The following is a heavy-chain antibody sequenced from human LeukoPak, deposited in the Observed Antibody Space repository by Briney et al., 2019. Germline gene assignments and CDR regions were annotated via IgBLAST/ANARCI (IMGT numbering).Heavy chain of an antibody. D-gene: IGHD1-26*01. Sequence: GASVKVSCKASGYTFTSYGISWVRQAPGQGLEWMGWIIAYNGNTNYAQKLQGRVTMTTDTSTSTAYMELRSLRSDDTAVYYCASGYLSGSTYYFDYWGQGTLVTVSS. V-gene: IGHV1-18*01. CDR1: GYTFTSYG. CDR2: IIAYNGNT. J-gene: IGHJ4*02. CDR3: ASGYLSGSTYYFDY.